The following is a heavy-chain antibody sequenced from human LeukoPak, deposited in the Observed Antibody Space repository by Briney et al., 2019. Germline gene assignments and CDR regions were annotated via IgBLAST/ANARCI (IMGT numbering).Heavy chain of an antibody. Sequence: GGSLRLSCAASGFTFSSYAMSWVRQAPGKGLEWVSAISESAGSTYYADSVKGRFTVSRDNSDNTLYLQMNSLRAEDTAVYYCARELDYYYYYYMDVWGKGTTVTVSS. D-gene: IGHD3-3*02. V-gene: IGHV3-23*01. CDR2: ISESAGST. CDR3: ARELDYYYYYYMDV. CDR1: GFTFSSYA. J-gene: IGHJ6*03.